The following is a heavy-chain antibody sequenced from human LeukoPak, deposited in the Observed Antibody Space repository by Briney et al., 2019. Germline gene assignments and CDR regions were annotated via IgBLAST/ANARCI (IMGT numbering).Heavy chain of an antibody. J-gene: IGHJ4*02. Sequence: SGGSLRLSCAGSGFTFSSDSMNWVRQAPGKGLEWVSSISSTSGHIYYADSVKGRFTISRDNAKNSLYLQMNSLRAEDTAVYYCARVWDYGDYAFDYWGQGTLVTVSS. CDR2: ISSTSGHI. CDR3: ARVWDYGDYAFDY. CDR1: GFTFSSDS. V-gene: IGHV3-21*01. D-gene: IGHD4-17*01.